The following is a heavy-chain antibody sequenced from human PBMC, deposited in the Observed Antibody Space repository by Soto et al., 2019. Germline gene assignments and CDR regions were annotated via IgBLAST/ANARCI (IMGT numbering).Heavy chain of an antibody. J-gene: IGHJ4*02. Sequence: GGSLTLSCEASGFTFSPYWMSWVRQAPGKGLEWGANVRQDGSQKYLVDSVKGRFTISRDNAKNSMYLQMNSLTAQDTPVYYCVRDGNSGWHFDSMGQGTLITVS. CDR1: GFTFSPYW. CDR2: VRQDGSQK. CDR3: VRDGNSGWHFDS. D-gene: IGHD6-19*01. V-gene: IGHV3-7*01.